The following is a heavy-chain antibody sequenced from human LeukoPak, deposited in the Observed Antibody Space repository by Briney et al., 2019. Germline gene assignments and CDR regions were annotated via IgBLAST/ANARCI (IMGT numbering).Heavy chain of an antibody. D-gene: IGHD3-22*01. CDR3: AKDFRPANYYDSSGGDY. Sequence: GGSLRLSCAASGFTVSSNYMSWVRQAPGKGLEWVSAISGSGGSTYYADSVKGRFTISRDNSKNTLYLQMNSLRAEDTAVYYCAKDFRPANYYDSSGGDYWGQGTLVTVSS. J-gene: IGHJ4*02. V-gene: IGHV3-23*01. CDR1: GFTVSSNY. CDR2: ISGSGGST.